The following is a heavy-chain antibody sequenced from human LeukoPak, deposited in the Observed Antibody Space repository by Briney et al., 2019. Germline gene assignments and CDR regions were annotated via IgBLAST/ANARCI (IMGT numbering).Heavy chain of an antibody. J-gene: IGHJ4*02. V-gene: IGHV5-51*01. CDR3: ARLLRYMGDYFDY. CDR1: GYSFTSYW. Sequence: GESLQISCKGSGYSFTSYWIGWVRQMPGKGLEWMGIIYPGDSDTRYSPSFQGQVTISADKSISTAYLQWSSLKASDTAMCYCARLLRYMGDYFDYWGQGTLVTVSS. D-gene: IGHD3-9*01. CDR2: IYPGDSDT.